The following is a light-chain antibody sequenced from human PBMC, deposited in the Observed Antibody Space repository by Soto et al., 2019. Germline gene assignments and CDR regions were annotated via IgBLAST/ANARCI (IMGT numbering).Light chain of an antibody. CDR1: QSISDT. CDR2: GAS. Sequence: EIVLRRSPGTLSLSPGERATLSCRASQSISDTLAWYQQKRGQAPRLLIHGASTTATRFPARFSGSGSGSDFTLTISRLEPEAFAVYYRQQYGSSAWTFGQGTKVDIK. J-gene: IGKJ1*01. V-gene: IGKV3-20*01. CDR3: QQYGSSAWT.